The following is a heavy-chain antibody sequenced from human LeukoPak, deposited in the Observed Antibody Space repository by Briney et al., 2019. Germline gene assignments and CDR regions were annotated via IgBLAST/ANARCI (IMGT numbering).Heavy chain of an antibody. CDR1: GFTFRTYE. J-gene: IGHJ4*02. D-gene: IGHD3-9*01. Sequence: GESLKISCAASGFTFRTYEMNWVRQAPGKGLEWVGRIKSKTDGGTTEYAAPVKARFTISRDDSKNTLYLQMNSLKTEDTAVYYCTTHVRLTANYNYWGQGTLVTVSS. CDR2: IKSKTDGGTT. CDR3: TTHVRLTANYNY. V-gene: IGHV3-15*01.